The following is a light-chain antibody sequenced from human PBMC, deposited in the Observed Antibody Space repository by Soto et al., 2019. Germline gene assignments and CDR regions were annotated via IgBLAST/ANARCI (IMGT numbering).Light chain of an antibody. CDR2: GNS. Sequence: QSVLTQPPSVSGAPGQRVTISCTGSSSNIGAGYDVHWYQQLPGTAPKLLIYGNSNRPSGVPDRFSGSKSGTSASLAITGLQATDEADYYCQSYDSSLSGSAVFGRGTQLTVL. CDR1: SSNIGAGYD. J-gene: IGLJ7*01. CDR3: QSYDSSLSGSAV. V-gene: IGLV1-40*01.